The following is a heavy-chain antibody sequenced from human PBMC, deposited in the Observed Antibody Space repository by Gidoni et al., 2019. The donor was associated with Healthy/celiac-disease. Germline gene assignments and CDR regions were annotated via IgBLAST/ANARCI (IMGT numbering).Heavy chain of an antibody. J-gene: IGHJ4*02. CDR2: ISSSSSYI. CDR3: ARDPNYYDSSGAFDY. CDR1: GFTFSSYS. D-gene: IGHD3-22*01. V-gene: IGHV3-21*01. Sequence: EVQLVESGGGLVKPGGSLRLSCAASGFTFSSYSMNWVRQAPGKGLEWVSSISSSSSYIYYADSVKGRFTISRDNAKNSLYLQMNSLRAEDTAVYYCARDPNYYDSSGAFDYWGQGTLVTVSS.